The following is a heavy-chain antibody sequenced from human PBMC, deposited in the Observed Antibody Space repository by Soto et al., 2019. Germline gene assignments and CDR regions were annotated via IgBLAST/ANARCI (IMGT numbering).Heavy chain of an antibody. CDR2: FDPEDGET. V-gene: IGHV1-24*01. CDR1: GYTLTELS. J-gene: IGHJ4*02. D-gene: IGHD3-3*01. Sequence: GASVKVSCKVSGYTLTELSMHWVRQAPGKRLEWMGGFDPEDGETIYAQKFQGRVTMTEDTSTDTAYMELSSLRSEDTAVYYCATGVFWSGYYTGMEFDYWGQGTPVTVSS. CDR3: ATGVFWSGYYTGMEFDY.